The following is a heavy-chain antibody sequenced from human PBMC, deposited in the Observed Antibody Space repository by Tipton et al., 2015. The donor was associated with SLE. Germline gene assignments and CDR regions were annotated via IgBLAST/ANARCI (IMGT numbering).Heavy chain of an antibody. Sequence: QLVQSGAEVKKPGASVKVSCKASGYTFTSYDINWVRQATGQGLEWMGWMNPNSGNTGYAQKFQGRVTMTRNTSISTAYMELSSLRSEDTAVYYCARAQSNINHIVATGYYYGMDFWVQGTTVTVSS. D-gene: IGHD2-21*01. CDR3: ARAQSNINHIVATGYYYGMDF. CDR1: GYTFTSYD. J-gene: IGHJ6*02. CDR2: MNPNSGNT. V-gene: IGHV1-8*01.